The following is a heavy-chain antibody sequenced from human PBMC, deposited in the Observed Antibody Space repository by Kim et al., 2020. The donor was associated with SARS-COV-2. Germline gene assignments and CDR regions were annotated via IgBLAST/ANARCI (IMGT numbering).Heavy chain of an antibody. D-gene: IGHD3-3*01. CDR3: ARNNDFWSGYYYYMDV. Sequence: SETLSLTCTVSGGSISSYYWSWIRQPPGKGLEWIGYIYYSGSTNYNPSLKSRVTISVDTSKNQFSLKLSSVTAADTAVYYCARNNDFWSGYYYYMDVWGKGTTVTVSS. CDR1: GGSISSYY. J-gene: IGHJ6*03. V-gene: IGHV4-59*01. CDR2: IYYSGST.